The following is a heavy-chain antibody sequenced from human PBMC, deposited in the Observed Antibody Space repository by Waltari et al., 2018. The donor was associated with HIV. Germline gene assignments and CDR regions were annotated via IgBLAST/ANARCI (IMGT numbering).Heavy chain of an antibody. CDR3: ARDGAPPQY. Sequence: QVQLVESGGGVVQPGRPLILSCAASGVTFSSEAMHWVRQAPGKGLEWVAAISYDGRNKYYADSVKGRFTVSRDNSKNTLYVEMSSLSPEDTAVYFCARDGAPPQYWGQGTLVTVSS. V-gene: IGHV3-30*04. CDR2: ISYDGRNK. CDR1: GVTFSSEA. J-gene: IGHJ4*02.